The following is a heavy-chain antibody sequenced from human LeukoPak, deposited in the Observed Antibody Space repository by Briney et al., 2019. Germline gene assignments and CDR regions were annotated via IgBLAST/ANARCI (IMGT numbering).Heavy chain of an antibody. V-gene: IGHV1-69*06. CDR1: GGTFSSYA. CDR2: IIPIFGTA. D-gene: IGHD2-15*01. J-gene: IGHJ3*02. Sequence: SVKVSCKASGGTFSSYAISWVRQAPGQGLEWMGGIIPIFGTANYAQQFQGRVTITADKSTSTAYMGLSSLRSEDTAVYYCARDGRYCSGGSCVNAFDIGGQGTMVTVSS. CDR3: ARDGRYCSGGSCVNAFDI.